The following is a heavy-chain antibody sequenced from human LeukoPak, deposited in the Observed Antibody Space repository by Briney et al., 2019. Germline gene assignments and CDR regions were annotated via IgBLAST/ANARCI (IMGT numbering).Heavy chain of an antibody. V-gene: IGHV4-31*03. CDR2: IYYSGST. Sequence: SETLSLTCTVSGGSISGGGYYWSWIRQHPGKGLEWIGYIYYSGSTYYNPSLESRVTISVDTSKNQFSLKLSPGTAADTAVYYCARGLVTMVRGVLGSLNWFDPWGQGTLVTVSS. CDR1: GGSISGGGYY. CDR3: ARGLVTMVRGVLGSLNWFDP. J-gene: IGHJ5*02. D-gene: IGHD3-10*01.